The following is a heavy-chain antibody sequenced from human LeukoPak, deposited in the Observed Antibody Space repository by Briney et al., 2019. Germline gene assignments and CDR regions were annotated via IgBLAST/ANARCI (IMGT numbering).Heavy chain of an antibody. Sequence: GGSLRLSCAASGFTFSSYAMSWVRQAPGKGLEWVSAISGSGGSTYYADSVKGRFTISRDNSKNTLYLQMNSLRADDTAVYYCAKDRWSSRVSSSDMWGQGTMVTVSS. CDR1: GFTFSSYA. D-gene: IGHD2/OR15-2a*01. CDR3: AKDRWSSRVSSSDM. J-gene: IGHJ3*02. V-gene: IGHV3-23*01. CDR2: ISGSGGST.